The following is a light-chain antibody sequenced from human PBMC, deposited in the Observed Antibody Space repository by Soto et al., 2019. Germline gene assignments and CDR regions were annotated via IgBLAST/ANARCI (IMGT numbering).Light chain of an antibody. J-gene: IGKJ4*01. V-gene: IGKV3-20*01. CDR2: GAS. Sequence: EIVLTQSPGTLYLSPGERVTLSCRASQSVSSSYLAWYQQKPGQAPRLLIYGASSRDTGIPDRFSGSGSGTDFTLTITRLEPEDFAVYYCQHYRTSFGGGTKVEIK. CDR3: QHYRTS. CDR1: QSVSSSY.